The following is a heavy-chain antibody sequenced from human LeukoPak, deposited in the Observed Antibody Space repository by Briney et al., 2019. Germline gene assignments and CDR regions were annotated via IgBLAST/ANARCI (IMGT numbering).Heavy chain of an antibody. V-gene: IGHV3-7*01. D-gene: IGHD3-10*01. Sequence: GGSLRLSCAASGFTFSSYWMSWVRQAPGKGLEWVANINQDGSQKYYVDSVKGRFTISRDNAKRSLFLQMNSLRAEDTAVYYCGRVGASYGSGSYSDYWGQGTLVTVSS. J-gene: IGHJ4*02. CDR3: GRVGASYGSGSYSDY. CDR2: INQDGSQK. CDR1: GFTFSSYW.